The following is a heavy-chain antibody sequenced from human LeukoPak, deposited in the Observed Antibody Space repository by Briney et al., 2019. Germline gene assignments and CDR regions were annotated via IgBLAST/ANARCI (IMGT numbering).Heavy chain of an antibody. CDR2: INHSGST. Sequence: GSLRLSCAASGFTFSSYAMSWVRQPPGKGLEWIGEINHSGSTNYNSSLKSRVTISVDTSKNQFSLKLSSVTAADTAVYYCARRPPGDWGQGTLVTVSS. J-gene: IGHJ4*02. D-gene: IGHD3-10*01. CDR1: GFTFSSYA. V-gene: IGHV4-34*01. CDR3: ARRPPGD.